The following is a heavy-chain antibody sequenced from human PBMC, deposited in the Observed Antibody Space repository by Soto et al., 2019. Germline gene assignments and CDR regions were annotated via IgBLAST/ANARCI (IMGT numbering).Heavy chain of an antibody. Sequence: GASVKVSCKASGYTFTGYYIHGVRQAPGQGLECMGWINPNTGGTKYAQKFQGRVAMTRDTSISTAYMELSRLRSDDTAVYYCARDRFPITMIVVVITTSPSYRMDVWGQGTTVTVSS. D-gene: IGHD3-22*01. CDR3: ARDRFPITMIVVVITTSPSYRMDV. V-gene: IGHV1-2*02. CDR2: INPNTGGT. CDR1: GYTFTGYY. J-gene: IGHJ6*02.